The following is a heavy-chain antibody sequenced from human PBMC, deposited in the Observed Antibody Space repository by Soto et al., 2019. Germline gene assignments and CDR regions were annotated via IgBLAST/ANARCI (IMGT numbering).Heavy chain of an antibody. CDR3: ARGRSNDWQVAFDI. Sequence: QLQQRGAGLLKPSETLSLTCVVSGGSFSTYYYNWIRQSPGKGLEWIGEINHSGNNNYSPSLKSRVTMSLDTSKNQFSLKLTSVTAADTAVYYCARGRSNDWQVAFDIWGQGTMVTVSS. J-gene: IGHJ3*02. CDR1: GGSFSTYY. D-gene: IGHD3-9*01. CDR2: INHSGNN. V-gene: IGHV4-34*01.